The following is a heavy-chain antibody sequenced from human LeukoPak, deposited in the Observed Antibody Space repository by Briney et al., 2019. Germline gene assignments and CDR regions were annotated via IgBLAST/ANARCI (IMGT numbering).Heavy chain of an antibody. CDR3: AKDGALYCSGGSCHGYYYYGMDV. D-gene: IGHD2-15*01. Sequence: GGSLRLSCAASGFTFSSYGMHWVRQAPGKGLEWVAVISYDGSNKYYADSVKGRFTISRDNSKNTLYLQMNNLRAKDTAVYYCAKDGALYCSGGSCHGYYYYGMDVWGQGTTVTVSS. V-gene: IGHV3-30*18. J-gene: IGHJ6*02. CDR2: ISYDGSNK. CDR1: GFTFSSYG.